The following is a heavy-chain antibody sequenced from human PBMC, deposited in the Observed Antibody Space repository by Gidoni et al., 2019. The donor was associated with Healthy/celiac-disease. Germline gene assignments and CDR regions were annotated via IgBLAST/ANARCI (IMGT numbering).Heavy chain of an antibody. CDR2: ISWNSGSI. Sequence: EVQLVESGGGLVQPGRSLRLSCAASGFTFDDSAMHWVRQAPGKGLEWVSGISWNSGSIGYADSVKGRFTISRDNAKNSLYLQMNSLRAEDTALYYCAKDIRYNEDAFDIWGQGTMVTVSS. J-gene: IGHJ3*02. CDR3: AKDIRYNEDAFDI. CDR1: GFTFDDSA. V-gene: IGHV3-9*01. D-gene: IGHD1-20*01.